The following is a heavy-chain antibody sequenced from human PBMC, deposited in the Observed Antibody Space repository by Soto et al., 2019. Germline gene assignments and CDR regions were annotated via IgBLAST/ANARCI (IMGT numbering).Heavy chain of an antibody. D-gene: IGHD6-13*01. CDR2: IKQDGSEK. J-gene: IGHJ2*01. CDR3: ARVAAAYTPDFDL. Sequence: EVQLVESGGGLVQPGGSLRLSCAASGFTFSSYWMSWVRQAPGKGLEWVANIKQDGSEKYYVDSVKGRFTISRDNAKNSLYLQMNSLRAEDTAVYYCARVAAAYTPDFDLWGRGTLVTVSS. CDR1: GFTFSSYW. V-gene: IGHV3-7*04.